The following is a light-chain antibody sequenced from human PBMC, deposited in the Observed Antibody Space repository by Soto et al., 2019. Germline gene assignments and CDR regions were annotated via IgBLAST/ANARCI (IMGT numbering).Light chain of an antibody. V-gene: IGKV3-20*01. J-gene: IGKJ4*01. CDR1: QIVTSTY. CDR3: QQYGSSPLT. Sequence: EIVLTQSPGTLSLSPGQRATLSCRASQIVTSTYLAWYQQKPGQAPRLLIYGASSRATGIPDRFSGSGSGTDFTLTISSQEPEDFAVYYCQQYGSSPLTFGGGTKVEIK. CDR2: GAS.